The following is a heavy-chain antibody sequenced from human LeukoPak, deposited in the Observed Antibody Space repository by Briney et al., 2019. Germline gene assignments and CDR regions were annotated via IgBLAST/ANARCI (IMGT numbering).Heavy chain of an antibody. CDR2: INPNSGGT. D-gene: IGHD3-22*01. CDR3: ARGAYYYDSSGYYSY. Sequence: ASVKVSCKASGYTFTGYYMHWVRQAPGQGLEWMGWINPNSGGTNYAQKFQGRVTMTRDTSISTAYMELSRLSSDDTAVYYCARGAYYYDSSGYYSYWGQGTLVTVSS. V-gene: IGHV1-2*02. J-gene: IGHJ4*02. CDR1: GYTFTGYY.